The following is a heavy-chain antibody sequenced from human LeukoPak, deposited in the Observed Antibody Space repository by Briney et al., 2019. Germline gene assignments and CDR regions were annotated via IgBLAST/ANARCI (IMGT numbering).Heavy chain of an antibody. V-gene: IGHV3-66*01. CDR3: ARDSGAYDSSGYSPS. CDR2: IYSGGST. CDR1: GFTVSSNY. Sequence: GGSLRLSCAASGFTVSSNYMSWVRQAPGKGLERVSVIYSGGSTYYADSVKGRFTISRDNSKNTLYLQMNSLRAEDTAVYYCARDSGAYDSSGYSPSWGQGTLVTVSS. D-gene: IGHD3-22*01. J-gene: IGHJ4*02.